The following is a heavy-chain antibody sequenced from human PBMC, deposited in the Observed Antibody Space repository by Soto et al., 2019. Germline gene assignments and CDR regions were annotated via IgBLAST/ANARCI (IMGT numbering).Heavy chain of an antibody. D-gene: IGHD2-2*01. CDR1: GFTFSTYT. CDR2: IGGGCSSL. J-gene: IGHJ4*02. CDR3: AKARCSTTNCYDPDY. Sequence: GGSLRLSCAASGFTFSTYTMSWVRQAPGKGLEWVSVIGGGCSSLSYVDSVQGRFTISRDNYKNTLFLQMNSLRAEDTAMYYCAKARCSTTNCYDPDYWGQGTLVTVS. V-gene: IGHV3-23*01.